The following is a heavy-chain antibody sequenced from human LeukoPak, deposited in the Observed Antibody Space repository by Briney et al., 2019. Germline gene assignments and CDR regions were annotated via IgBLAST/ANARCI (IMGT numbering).Heavy chain of an antibody. Sequence: PSETLSLTCAVYGGSFSGYYWSWIRQPPGKGLEWIGEINHSGSTNYSPSLKSRVTISVDTSKNQFSLKLSSVTAADTAVYYCASMASLYSSSWYDWGQGTLVTVSS. J-gene: IGHJ4*02. CDR1: GGSFSGYY. D-gene: IGHD6-13*01. CDR2: INHSGST. V-gene: IGHV4-34*01. CDR3: ASMASLYSSSWYD.